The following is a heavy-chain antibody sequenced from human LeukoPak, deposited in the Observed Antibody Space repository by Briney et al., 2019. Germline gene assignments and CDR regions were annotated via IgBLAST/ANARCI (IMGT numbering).Heavy chain of an antibody. V-gene: IGHV4-38-2*02. CDR1: GYSISSGYN. CDR2: INYSGST. D-gene: IGHD5/OR15-5a*01. J-gene: IGHJ4*02. CDR3: ATLVSTRYYFDY. Sequence: SETLSLTCTVSGYSISSGYNWGWIRQPPGKGLEWIGNINYSGSTYNNPSLRSRITISVDTSKNQFSLKLSSVTAADTAVYFCATLVSTRYYFDYWGQGTLVTVSS.